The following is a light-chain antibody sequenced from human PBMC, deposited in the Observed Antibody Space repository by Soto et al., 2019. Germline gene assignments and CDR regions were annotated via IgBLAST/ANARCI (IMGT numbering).Light chain of an antibody. CDR2: DDS. J-gene: IGLJ2*01. CDR3: QVWNSSSDHVV. V-gene: IGLV3-21*02. Sequence: SYELTQPPSVSVAPGQTARITCGGNNIGSKSVHWYQQKPGQAPVLVVYDDSDRPSGITERFSGSNSGNTATLTISRVEAGDEADYYCQVWNSSSDHVVFGGGTTLTV. CDR1: NIGSKS.